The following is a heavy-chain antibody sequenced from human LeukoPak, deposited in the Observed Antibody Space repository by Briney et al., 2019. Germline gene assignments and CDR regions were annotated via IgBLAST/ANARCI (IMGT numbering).Heavy chain of an antibody. CDR2: IIPIFGTA. J-gene: IGHJ4*02. CDR3: AIQRGYSYGFDY. CDR1: GGTFSSYA. Sequence: SVTVSCKASGGTFSSYAISWVRQAPGQGLEWMGGIIPIFGTANYAQKFQGRVTITADESTSTAYMELSSLRSEDTAVYYCAIQRGYSYGFDYWGQGTLVTVSS. D-gene: IGHD5-18*01. V-gene: IGHV1-69*13.